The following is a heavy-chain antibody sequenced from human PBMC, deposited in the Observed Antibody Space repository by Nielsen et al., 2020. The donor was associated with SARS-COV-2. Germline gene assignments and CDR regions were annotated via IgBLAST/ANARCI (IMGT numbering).Heavy chain of an antibody. CDR1: GGSISSYY. V-gene: IGHV4-59*01. CDR2: IYYSGST. CDR3: AREGAVGEMTAIDY. Sequence: SETLSLTCTVSGGSISSYYWSWIRQPPGKGLEWIGYIYYSGSTNYNPSLKSRVTISVDTSKNQFSLKLSSVTAADTAVYYCAREGAVGEMTAIDYWGQGTLVTASS. D-gene: IGHD4-17*01. J-gene: IGHJ4*02.